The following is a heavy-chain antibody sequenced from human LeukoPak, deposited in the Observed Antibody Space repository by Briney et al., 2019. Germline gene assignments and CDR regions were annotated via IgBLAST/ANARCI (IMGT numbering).Heavy chain of an antibody. J-gene: IGHJ4*01. CDR1: AINVTTNY. CDR3: VSSTGQQFIPYDY. D-gene: IGHD6-13*01. Sequence: TGGSLRLSCAASAINVTTNYMTWIRQAPGKGLEWVSLIYGDNAAYYAESVRGRFIISGDSLKNTLFLQMNSLRAEDTAVYYCVSSTGQQFIPYDYWGHGTHVTVSS. V-gene: IGHV3-66*02. CDR2: IYGDNAA.